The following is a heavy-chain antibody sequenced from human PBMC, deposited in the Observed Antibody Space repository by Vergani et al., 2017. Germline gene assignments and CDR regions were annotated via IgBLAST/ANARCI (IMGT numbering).Heavy chain of an antibody. CDR1: GGSFSGYY. CDR2: INHSGST. J-gene: IGHJ5*02. CDR3: ARTNRAITMVRGVPNWFDP. V-gene: IGHV4-34*01. Sequence: QVQLQQWGAGLLKPSETLSLICAVYGGSFSGYYWSWIRQPPGKGLEWIGEINHSGSTNYNPSLKSRVTISVDTSKNQFSLKLSSVTAADTAVYYCARTNRAITMVRGVPNWFDPWGQGTLVTVSS. D-gene: IGHD3-10*01.